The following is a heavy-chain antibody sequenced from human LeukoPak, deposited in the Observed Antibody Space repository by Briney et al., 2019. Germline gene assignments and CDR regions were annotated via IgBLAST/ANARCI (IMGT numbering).Heavy chain of an antibody. CDR3: ARGLYGSGSYSNRPLDY. V-gene: IGHV4-59*01. CDR2: IYYSGST. CDR1: GGSISSYY. J-gene: IGHJ4*02. Sequence: PSETLSLTCTVSGGSISSYYWSWIRQPPGKGLEWIGYIYYSGSTNYNPSLKSRVTISVDTSKNRFSLKLSSVTAADTAVYYCARGLYGSGSYSNRPLDYWGQGTLVTVSS. D-gene: IGHD3-10*01.